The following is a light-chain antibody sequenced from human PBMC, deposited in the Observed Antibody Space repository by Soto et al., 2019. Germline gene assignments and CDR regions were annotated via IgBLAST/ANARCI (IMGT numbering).Light chain of an antibody. J-gene: IGLJ1*01. Sequence: QSVLTQPASVSGSPGQSITISCTGTSSDVGTYNLVSWYQQLPGKAPKLIIYEVTKRPSGVSNRFSGSKSGNTASLTVSGLLAEDESDYYCCSYAGSSYVFGTGTKVTVL. CDR1: SSDVGTYNL. CDR2: EVT. CDR3: CSYAGSSYV. V-gene: IGLV2-23*02.